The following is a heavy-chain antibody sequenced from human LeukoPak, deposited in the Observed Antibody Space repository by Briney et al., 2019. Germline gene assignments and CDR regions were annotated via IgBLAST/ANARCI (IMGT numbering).Heavy chain of an antibody. Sequence: SETLPLTCTVSGGSISSYYWSWIRQPPGKGLEWIGYIYYSGSTNYKSSLKSRVTISVDTSKNQFSLKLSSVTAADTAVYYCARTTEGGYSYGYFYYYYMDVWGKGTTVTISS. CDR3: ARTTEGGYSYGYFYYYYMDV. V-gene: IGHV4-59*01. J-gene: IGHJ6*03. D-gene: IGHD5-18*01. CDR1: GGSISSYY. CDR2: IYYSGST.